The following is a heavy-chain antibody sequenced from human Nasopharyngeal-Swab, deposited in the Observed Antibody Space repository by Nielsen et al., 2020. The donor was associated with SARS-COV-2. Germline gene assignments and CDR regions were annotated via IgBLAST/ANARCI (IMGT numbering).Heavy chain of an antibody. J-gene: IGHJ4*02. V-gene: IGHV5-51*01. CDR3: ARRIGSYNLDY. Sequence: VRQMPGKGLEWMGIIYPGDSDTRYSPSFQGQVTISADKSISTAYLQWSSLKASDTAMYYCARRIGSYNLDYWGQGTLVTVSS. D-gene: IGHD1-26*01. CDR2: IYPGDSDT.